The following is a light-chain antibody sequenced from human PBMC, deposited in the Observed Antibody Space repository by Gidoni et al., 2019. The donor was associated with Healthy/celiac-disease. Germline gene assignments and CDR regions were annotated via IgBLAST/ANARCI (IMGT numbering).Light chain of an antibody. V-gene: IGKV3-11*01. CDR3: KQRSNWPPKYT. Sequence: EILLTQSPATLSLSPGESATLSCRASQSVSSYLAWYQQKPGQAPRLLIYDASNRATGIPARFSGSGSGTDFTLTISSLEPEDFAVYYCKQRSNWPPKYTFGQGTKLEIK. CDR2: DAS. J-gene: IGKJ2*01. CDR1: QSVSSY.